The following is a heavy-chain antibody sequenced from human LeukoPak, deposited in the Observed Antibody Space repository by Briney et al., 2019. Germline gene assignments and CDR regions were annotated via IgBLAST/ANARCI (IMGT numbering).Heavy chain of an antibody. CDR1: GGSISSYF. Sequence: SETLSLTCTVSGGSISSYFWNWIRQPPGQRLQWIGYTSNTGITKYNPSLKSRVTISADTSKNQFSLILNSVTTADTAVYYCAKASVSTAVLFDSWGQGTLVAVSS. V-gene: IGHV4-59*01. CDR2: TSNTGIT. D-gene: IGHD5/OR15-5a*01. J-gene: IGHJ4*02. CDR3: AKASVSTAVLFDS.